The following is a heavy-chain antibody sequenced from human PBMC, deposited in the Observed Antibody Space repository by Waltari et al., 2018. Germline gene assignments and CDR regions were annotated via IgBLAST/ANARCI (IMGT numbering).Heavy chain of an antibody. V-gene: IGHV5-51*03. J-gene: IGHJ4*02. CDR2: VYPGDSDT. CDR3: ARSCSNSGCLYFDS. CDR1: GYIFTNYC. D-gene: IGHD5-12*01. Sequence: EVQLEQSGVEVKEPGESLTIFCKGSGYIFTNYCIGCVRQMPGKGLEWMGIVYPGDSDTRYSPAFEGQVTISVDKSINTAYLQWNSLTASDTALYYCARSCSNSGCLYFDSWGQGTVDTVSS.